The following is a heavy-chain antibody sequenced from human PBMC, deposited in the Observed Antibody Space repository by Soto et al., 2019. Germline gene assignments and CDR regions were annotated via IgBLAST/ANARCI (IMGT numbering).Heavy chain of an antibody. CDR3: ARGGIVVVVAARRFDP. D-gene: IGHD2-15*01. J-gene: IGHJ5*02. Sequence: QVQLQQWGAGLLKPSETLSLTCAVYGGSFSGYYWSWIRQPPGKGLEWIGEINHSGSTNYNPSLKSRVTIAVDTSKNQCSLKLSSVTAADTAVYYCARGGIVVVVAARRFDPWGRGTLVTVSS. V-gene: IGHV4-34*01. CDR2: INHSGST. CDR1: GGSFSGYY.